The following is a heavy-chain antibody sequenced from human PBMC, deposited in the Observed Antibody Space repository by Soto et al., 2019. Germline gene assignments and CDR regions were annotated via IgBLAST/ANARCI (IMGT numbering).Heavy chain of an antibody. D-gene: IGHD3-16*01. CDR1: GFTFSGYA. V-gene: IGHV3-23*01. CDR3: AKRAGGSRGPFDY. CDR2: ISVGGGNT. Sequence: EVQLLESGGGLVQPGGSLRLSCAASGFTFSGYAMNWVRQAPGKGLEWVSGISVGGGNTYYADSVKGRFTISRDNSQNTLYLQMNSLRAEDTAVYFCAKRAGGSRGPFDYWGQGTLVTVSS. J-gene: IGHJ4*02.